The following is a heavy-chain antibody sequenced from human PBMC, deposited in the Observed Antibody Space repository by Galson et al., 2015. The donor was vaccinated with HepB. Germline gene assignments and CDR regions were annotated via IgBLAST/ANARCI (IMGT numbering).Heavy chain of an antibody. V-gene: IGHV5-51*03. CDR1: GDSFTTYW. Sequence: QSGAEVTEPGESLKISCKGSGDSFTTYWIGWVRQMPGKGLECMGIIYPADSDTRYSPSFQGQVTISADKSTSTAYLQWSGLKASDTAMYYCARLGCSSDSCYTFFDFWGQGTPVTVSS. CDR2: IYPADSDT. CDR3: ARLGCSSDSCYTFFDF. D-gene: IGHD2-2*01. J-gene: IGHJ4*02.